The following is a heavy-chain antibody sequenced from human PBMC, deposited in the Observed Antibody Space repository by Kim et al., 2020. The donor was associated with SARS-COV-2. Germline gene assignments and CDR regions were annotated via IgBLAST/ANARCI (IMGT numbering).Heavy chain of an antibody. CDR2: IIPILGIA. J-gene: IGHJ4*02. CDR3: ASVYGSGSYYNQDY. D-gene: IGHD3-10*01. Sequence: SVKVSCKASGGTFSSYAISWVRQAPGQGLEWMGRIIPILGIANYAQKFQGRVTITADKSTSTAYMELSSLRSEDTAVYYCASVYGSGSYYNQDYWGQGTLVTVSS. CDR1: GGTFSSYA. V-gene: IGHV1-69*04.